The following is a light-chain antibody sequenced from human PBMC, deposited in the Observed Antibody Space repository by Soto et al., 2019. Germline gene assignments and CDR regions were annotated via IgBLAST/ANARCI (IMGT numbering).Light chain of an antibody. CDR2: GAS. CDR3: QQYNNWPPWT. Sequence: EIVMTQSPATLSVSPGERATLSCRASQSDSSNLAWYQQKPGQAPRRLIYGASTRATGIPARFSGSGSGTEFTLTISSLNSEDFAVYYCQQYNNWPPWTFGKGTKVDIK. V-gene: IGKV3-15*01. CDR1: QSDSSN. J-gene: IGKJ1*01.